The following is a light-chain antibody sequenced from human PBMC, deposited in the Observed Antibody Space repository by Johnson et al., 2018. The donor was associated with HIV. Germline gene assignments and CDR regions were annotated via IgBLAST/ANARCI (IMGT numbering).Light chain of an antibody. J-gene: IGLJ1*01. CDR1: SSNIGNDS. Sequence: QSVLTQPPSVSAAPGQRVTISCSGSSSNIGNDSVSWYQQLPGTAPELLIYENNRRPSGIPDRFSGSKSVTSATLVITGLQTGDEADYYCGTWDSSLSASFGTGTKVTVL. CDR2: ENN. V-gene: IGLV1-51*02. CDR3: GTWDSSLSAS.